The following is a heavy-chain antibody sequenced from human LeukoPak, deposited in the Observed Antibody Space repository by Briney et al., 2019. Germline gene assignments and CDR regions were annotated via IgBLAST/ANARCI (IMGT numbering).Heavy chain of an antibody. CDR3: ARHGSGRYYPAEGRVDY. Sequence: ASVKVSCKAFGYGFTSYYIHWVRQAPGQGREWMGIINPSVGGTTYARKFQGRVTMTRDTSTSTVYMELSSLRSEDTAVYYCARHGSGRYYPAEGRVDYWGQGTLVTVSS. CDR2: INPSVGGT. J-gene: IGHJ4*02. D-gene: IGHD3-10*01. CDR1: GYGFTSYY. V-gene: IGHV1-46*03.